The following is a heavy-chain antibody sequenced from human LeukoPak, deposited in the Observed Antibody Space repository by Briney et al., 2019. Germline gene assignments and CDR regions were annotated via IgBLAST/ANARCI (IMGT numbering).Heavy chain of an antibody. Sequence: SETPSLTCTVSGGSFSSYYWSWIRQPPGKGLEWIGYIYYSGSTNYNPSLKSRVTISVDTSKNQFSLKLSSVTAADTAVYYCARDGGAYGSGSYYNVYYYYGMDVWGKGTTVTVSS. J-gene: IGHJ6*04. D-gene: IGHD3-10*01. CDR3: ARDGGAYGSGSYYNVYYYYGMDV. CDR1: GGSFSSYY. V-gene: IGHV4-59*01. CDR2: IYYSGST.